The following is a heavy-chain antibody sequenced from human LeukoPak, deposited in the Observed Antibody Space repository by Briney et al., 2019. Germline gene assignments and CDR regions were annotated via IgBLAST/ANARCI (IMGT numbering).Heavy chain of an antibody. CDR2: ISYDGSNK. CDR1: GFTFSSYG. Sequence: PGGSLRLSCAASGFTFSSYGMHWVRQAPGKGLEWVAVISYDGSNKYYADSVKGRFTISRDNSKNTLYLQMNSLRAEDTAVYYCAKEDYGDYFDYWGQGTLVTVSS. J-gene: IGHJ4*02. V-gene: IGHV3-30*18. D-gene: IGHD4-17*01. CDR3: AKEDYGDYFDY.